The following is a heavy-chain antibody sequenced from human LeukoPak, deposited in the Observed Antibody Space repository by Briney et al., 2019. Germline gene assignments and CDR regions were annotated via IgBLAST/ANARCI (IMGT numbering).Heavy chain of an antibody. CDR2: IKSKTDGGTT. V-gene: IGHV3-15*01. Sequence: GGSLRLSCAASGFTFSSYEMNWVRQAPGKGLEWVGRIKSKTDGGTTDYAAPVKGRFTISRDNSKSTLYLQMNSLRAEDTAIYYCARSTTSYPSGSIDYWGQGTLVTVSS. J-gene: IGHJ4*02. D-gene: IGHD1-26*01. CDR1: GFTFSSYE. CDR3: ARSTTSYPSGSIDY.